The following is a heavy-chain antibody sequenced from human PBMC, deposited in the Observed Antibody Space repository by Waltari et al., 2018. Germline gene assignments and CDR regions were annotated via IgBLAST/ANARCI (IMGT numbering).Heavy chain of an antibody. CDR2: IWYDGSNK. D-gene: IGHD3-3*01. Sequence: QVQLVESGGGVVQPGRSLRLSCAASGFTFSSYGMHWFRQAPGKGLEWVAVIWYDGSNKYYADSVKGRFTISRDNSKNTLYLQMNSLRAEDTAVYYCARGPYYDFWSGYYPDYWGQGTLVTVSS. CDR1: GFTFSSYG. J-gene: IGHJ4*02. V-gene: IGHV3-33*01. CDR3: ARGPYYDFWSGYYPDY.